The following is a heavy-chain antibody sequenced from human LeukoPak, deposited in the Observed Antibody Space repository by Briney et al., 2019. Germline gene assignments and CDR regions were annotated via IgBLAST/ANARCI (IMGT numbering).Heavy chain of an antibody. D-gene: IGHD2-15*01. J-gene: IGHJ4*02. Sequence: SVKVSCKASGGTSSSYAISWVRQAPGQGLEWMGRIIPIFGIANYAQKFQGRVTITADKSTSTAYMELSSLRSEDTAVYYCAREYCSGGSCYAEFDYWGQGTLVTVSS. CDR2: IIPIFGIA. CDR3: AREYCSGGSCYAEFDY. V-gene: IGHV1-69*04. CDR1: GGTSSSYA.